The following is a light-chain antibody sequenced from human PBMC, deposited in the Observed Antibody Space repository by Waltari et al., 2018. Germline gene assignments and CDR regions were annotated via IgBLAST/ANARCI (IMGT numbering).Light chain of an antibody. CDR2: DVD. CDR3: SSYTSGASVDV. V-gene: IGLV2-14*01. J-gene: IGLJ1*01. Sequence: QSALTQPASVSGSPGQPITLTCPGTTGDIGRYNYVPWYQQYPGEAPKLTVYDVDNRPSGISDRFSGSKSGNTASLTISGLQTEDEADYYCSSYTSGASVDVFGTGTRVTVL. CDR1: TGDIGRYNY.